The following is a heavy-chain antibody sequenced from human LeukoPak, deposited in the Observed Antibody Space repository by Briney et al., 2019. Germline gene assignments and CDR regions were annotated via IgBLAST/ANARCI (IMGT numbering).Heavy chain of an antibody. CDR1: GYTFTSYG. D-gene: IGHD3-22*01. V-gene: IGHV1-8*02. Sequence: ASVKVSCKASGYTFTSYGISWVRQAPGQGLEWMGWMNPNSGNTGYAQKFQGRVTMTRNTSISTAYMELSSLRSEDTAVYYCARGRRTRYYDSSGYSPYYYYMDVWGKGTTVTVSS. CDR2: MNPNSGNT. J-gene: IGHJ6*03. CDR3: ARGRRTRYYDSSGYSPYYYYMDV.